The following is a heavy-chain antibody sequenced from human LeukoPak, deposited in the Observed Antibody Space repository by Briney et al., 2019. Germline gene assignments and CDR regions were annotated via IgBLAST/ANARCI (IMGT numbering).Heavy chain of an antibody. V-gene: IGHV3-23*01. CDR1: GFTFSIYA. Sequence: GGSLRLSCAGSGFTFSIYAMAWVRQAPGKGLEWVSAISSGGSNTNYADSVKGRFTMSRDNSKNTLYLQMNSLTAEDTAVYYCGRRSCSGGSCNCDYWGQGTPVTVSS. CDR2: ISSGGSNT. CDR3: GRRSCSGGSCNCDY. D-gene: IGHD2-15*01. J-gene: IGHJ4*02.